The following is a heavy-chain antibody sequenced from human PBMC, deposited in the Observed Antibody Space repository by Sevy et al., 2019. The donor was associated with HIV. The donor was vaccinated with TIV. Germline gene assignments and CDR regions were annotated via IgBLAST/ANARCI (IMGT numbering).Heavy chain of an antibody. D-gene: IGHD3-10*01. CDR3: ARGSLYYYYMDV. Sequence: GGFLRLSCAASGFTFSSYSMNWVRQAPGKGLEWVSSISSSSSYIYYTDSVKGRFTISRDNAKNSLYLQMDSLRAEDSAVYYCARGSLYYYYMDVWGKGTTVTVSS. J-gene: IGHJ6*03. CDR1: GFTFSSYS. CDR2: ISSSSSYI. V-gene: IGHV3-21*01.